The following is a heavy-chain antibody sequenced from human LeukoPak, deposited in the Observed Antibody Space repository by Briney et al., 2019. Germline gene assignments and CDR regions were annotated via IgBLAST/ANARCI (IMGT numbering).Heavy chain of an antibody. CDR3: ARALGYVDY. CDR2: IYYSGST. CDR1: GGSISNNY. Sequence: PSETLSLTCTVSGGSISNNYWSWFRQPPGKGLEWIGYIYYSGSTNYNPSLKSRVTISVDTSKSQFSLKLSSVTAADTAVYYCARALGYVDYWGQGTLVTVSS. V-gene: IGHV4-59*01. D-gene: IGHD2-2*01. J-gene: IGHJ4*02.